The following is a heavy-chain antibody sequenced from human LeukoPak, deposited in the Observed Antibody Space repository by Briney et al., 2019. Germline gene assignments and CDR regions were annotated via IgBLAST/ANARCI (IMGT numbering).Heavy chain of an antibody. CDR2: IRYDGSNK. J-gene: IGHJ4*02. V-gene: IGHV3-30*02. CDR1: GFTFSSYG. CDR3: AKSELSTYYYGSGSFAGADY. Sequence: QSGGSLRLSCAASGFTFSSYGMHWVRQAPGKGLEWVAFIRYDGSNKYYADSVKGRFTISRDNSKNTLYLQMNSLRAEDTAVYYCAKSELSTYYYGSGSFAGADYWGQGTLVTVSS. D-gene: IGHD3-10*01.